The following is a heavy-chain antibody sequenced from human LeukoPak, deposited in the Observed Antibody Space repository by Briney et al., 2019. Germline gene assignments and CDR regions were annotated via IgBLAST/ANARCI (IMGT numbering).Heavy chain of an antibody. J-gene: IGHJ4*02. D-gene: IGHD2-21*02. CDR2: ISAYNGNT. V-gene: IGHV1-18*01. CDR3: ARDRSIVVVTASLDY. CDR1: GYTFTSYG. Sequence: ASVKVSCKASGYTFTSYGMSWVRQAPGQGLEWMGWISAYNGNTNYAQKLQGRVTMTTDTSTSTAYMELRSLRSDDTAVYYCARDRSIVVVTASLDYWGQGTLVTVSS.